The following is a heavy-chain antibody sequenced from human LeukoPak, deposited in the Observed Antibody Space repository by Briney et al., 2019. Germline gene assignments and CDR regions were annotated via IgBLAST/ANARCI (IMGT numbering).Heavy chain of an antibody. CDR2: ISGSGGST. Sequence: PGGSLRLSCAASGFTFSGYAMTWVRQAPGKGLEWVSVISGSGGSTYYADSVKGRFTISRDNSKNTLDLQMNSLRAEDTAVYYCASGEGTTYYYSSGSYYRLDYWGQGTLVTVSS. V-gene: IGHV3-23*01. D-gene: IGHD3-10*01. CDR1: GFTFSGYA. CDR3: ASGEGTTYYYSSGSYYRLDY. J-gene: IGHJ4*02.